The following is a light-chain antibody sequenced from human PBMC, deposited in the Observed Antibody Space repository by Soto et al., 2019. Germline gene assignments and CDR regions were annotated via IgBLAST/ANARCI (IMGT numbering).Light chain of an antibody. J-gene: IGLJ2*01. Sequence: QTALTQPPSASGSPGQSVTISCTGTSSDVGGYNYVSWYQQHPGKAPKLMIYEVSKRPSGVPDRLSGSKSGNTASLTVSGLQVEDEADYYCASYTGSDTLVFGGGTKLTVL. V-gene: IGLV2-8*01. CDR2: EVS. CDR3: ASYTGSDTLV. CDR1: SSDVGGYNY.